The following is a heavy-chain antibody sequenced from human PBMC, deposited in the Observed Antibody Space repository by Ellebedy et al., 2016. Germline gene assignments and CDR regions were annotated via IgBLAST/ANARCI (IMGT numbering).Heavy chain of an antibody. CDR1: GYTFTSYG. J-gene: IGHJ4*02. CDR2: ISAYNGNT. Sequence: ASVKVSCKASGYTFTSYGISWVRQAPGQGLEWMGWISAYNGNTNYAKKLQGRVTMTTYTSTSTSYMELSSLRSDDTAVYYCARDSRVTFGGLIVYFDFWGQGTLVTVSS. D-gene: IGHD3-16*02. CDR3: ARDSRVTFGGLIVYFDF. V-gene: IGHV1-18*01.